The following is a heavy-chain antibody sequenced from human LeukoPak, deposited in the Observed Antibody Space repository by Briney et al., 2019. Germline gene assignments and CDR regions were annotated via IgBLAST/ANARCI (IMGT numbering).Heavy chain of an antibody. J-gene: IGHJ4*02. CDR2: INPSGGST. Sequence: EASVKVSCKASGYILSSYYMHWVRQAPGQGLEWMGIINPSGGSTDYAQEFQGRVTMTRDKSTSTAYMELNSLRSEDTALYYCARTYCGGDCNNRYFDYWGQGTLVTVSS. CDR1: GYILSSYY. CDR3: ARTYCGGDCNNRYFDY. D-gene: IGHD2-21*02. V-gene: IGHV1-46*01.